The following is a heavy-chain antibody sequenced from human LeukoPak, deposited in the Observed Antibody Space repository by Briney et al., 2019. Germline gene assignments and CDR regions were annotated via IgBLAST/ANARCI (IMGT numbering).Heavy chain of an antibody. D-gene: IGHD3-9*01. V-gene: IGHV3-33*06. Sequence: GGPLRLSCAASGFTLSSYGMHWVRQAPGKGLEWVAVIWYDGSNKYYADSVKSRFTISRDNSKNTLYLQMNGLRAEDTAVYYCAKPGAYYDILTGHFDYWGQGTLVTVSS. J-gene: IGHJ4*02. CDR3: AKPGAYYDILTGHFDY. CDR1: GFTLSSYG. CDR2: IWYDGSNK.